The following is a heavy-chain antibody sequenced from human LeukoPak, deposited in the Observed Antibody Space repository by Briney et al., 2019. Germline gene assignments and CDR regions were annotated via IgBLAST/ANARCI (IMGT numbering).Heavy chain of an antibody. Sequence: PGGSLRLSCAASGFTFSSYGMHWVRRAPGKGLEWVAFIRYDGSNKYYADSVKGRFTISRDNSKNTLYLQMNSLRAEDTAVYYCAKGLVVVAATPLQFDYWGQGTLVTVSS. CDR1: GFTFSSYG. D-gene: IGHD2-15*01. V-gene: IGHV3-30*02. CDR2: IRYDGSNK. J-gene: IGHJ4*02. CDR3: AKGLVVVAATPLQFDY.